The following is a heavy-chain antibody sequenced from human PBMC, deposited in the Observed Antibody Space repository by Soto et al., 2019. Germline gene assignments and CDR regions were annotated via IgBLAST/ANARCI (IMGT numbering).Heavy chain of an antibody. CDR1: GGLFSSYA. Sequence: QEHLVQSGAEVKKPGSSVKVSCKDSGGLFSSYAISWVRQAPGQGLEWMGGIIPVFGTPFYAQKFQGRVTITADESTNTAYLELSSLRSEDTAMCYCARGDSPYVWFSEFWGQGSLVTVSS. CDR3: ARGDSPYVWFSEF. J-gene: IGHJ4*02. D-gene: IGHD3-10*01. CDR2: IIPVFGTP. V-gene: IGHV1-69*01.